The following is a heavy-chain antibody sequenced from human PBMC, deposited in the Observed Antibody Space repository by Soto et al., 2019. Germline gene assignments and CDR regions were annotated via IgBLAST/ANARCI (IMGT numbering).Heavy chain of an antibody. CDR1: GYVFNHYG. Sequence: QVQLVESGGGVVQPGRSLRLSCAASGYVFNHYGLHWVRQAPGKGLEWLTLTSYDGSNKQYADSVKGRFTISRDDSKNTVYLQMNSLRVDDTAVYYCARRGGSRSSGYYIDHWGQGTLVTVSS. CDR2: TSYDGSNK. D-gene: IGHD3-10*01. V-gene: IGHV3-33*01. CDR3: ARRGGSRSSGYYIDH. J-gene: IGHJ4*02.